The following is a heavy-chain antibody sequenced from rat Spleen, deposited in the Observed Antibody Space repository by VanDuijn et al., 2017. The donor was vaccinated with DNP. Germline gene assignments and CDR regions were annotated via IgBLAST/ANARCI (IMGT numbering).Heavy chain of an antibody. CDR1: GFSLNSYH. D-gene: IGHD1-2*01. CDR3: TREEPRVLYYFSSLFDY. CDR2: MWNDGNT. J-gene: IGHJ2*01. Sequence: QVQLKESGPGLVQPSQTLSLTCTVSGFSLNSYHVHWVRQPPGKGLEWMGVMWNDGNTSYNSALKSRLSISRDTSKSQVFLNLDSLQAEDTAIYFCTREEPRVLYYFSSLFDYWGQGVMVTVSS. V-gene: IGHV2-32*01.